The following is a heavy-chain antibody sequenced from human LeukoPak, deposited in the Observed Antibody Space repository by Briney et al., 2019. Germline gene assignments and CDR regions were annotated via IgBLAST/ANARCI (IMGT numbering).Heavy chain of an antibody. CDR1: GFTFSSYS. Sequence: GGSLRLSCAASGFTFSSYSMTWVRQAPGKGLEWVPYISSSSSTIYYADSVKGRFTISRDNAKNSLYLQMNSLRAEDTAVYYCARVGADNWNYGPDAFDIWGQGTMVTVSS. CDR3: ARVGADNWNYGPDAFDI. V-gene: IGHV3-48*01. J-gene: IGHJ3*02. CDR2: ISSSSSTI. D-gene: IGHD1-7*01.